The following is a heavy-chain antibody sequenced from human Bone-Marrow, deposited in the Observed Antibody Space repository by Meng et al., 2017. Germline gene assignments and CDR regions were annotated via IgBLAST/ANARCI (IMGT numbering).Heavy chain of an antibody. V-gene: IGHV3-23*01. CDR3: AKAALSNFDY. Sequence: EVQLLESGGGLVQPGGSLRLSCAASGFTFSGLTMSWVRQAPGKGLEGVSAISGSGGSTYYADSVKGRFTISRDNSKNTLYLQMNSLRAEDTAVYYCAKAALSNFDYWGQGTLVTVSS. J-gene: IGHJ4*02. CDR2: ISGSGGST. D-gene: IGHD3-3*02. CDR1: GFTFSGLT.